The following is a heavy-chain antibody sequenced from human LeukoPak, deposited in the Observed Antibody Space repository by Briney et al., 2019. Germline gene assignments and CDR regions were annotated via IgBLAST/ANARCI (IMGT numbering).Heavy chain of an antibody. D-gene: IGHD2-15*01. Sequence: ASVKVSCQASGYTFTGYYMHWVRQAPGQGLGWMGWIDSNSGATNYAPKFQGRVTMTRDTSISTTYMELTRLTSDDAAVYYCARGPGHTVVVVAAKTVGYMDVWGKGTTVTVSS. J-gene: IGHJ6*03. CDR3: ARGPGHTVVVVAAKTVGYMDV. CDR2: IDSNSGAT. V-gene: IGHV1-2*02. CDR1: GYTFTGYY.